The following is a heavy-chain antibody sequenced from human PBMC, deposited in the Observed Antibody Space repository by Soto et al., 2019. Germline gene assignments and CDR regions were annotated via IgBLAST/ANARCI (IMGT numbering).Heavy chain of an antibody. V-gene: IGHV1-69*01. CDR3: ARDPVYGRHYNWFDP. Sequence: QVQLVQSGAEVKKPGSSVKVSCKASGGTFSSYAISWVRQAPGQGLKWMGGIIPIFGTANYAQKFQGRVTITADESTSTAYMELSSLRSEDTAVYYCARDPVYGRHYNWFDPWGQGTLVTVSS. CDR2: IIPIFGTA. D-gene: IGHD2-8*01. J-gene: IGHJ5*02. CDR1: GGTFSSYA.